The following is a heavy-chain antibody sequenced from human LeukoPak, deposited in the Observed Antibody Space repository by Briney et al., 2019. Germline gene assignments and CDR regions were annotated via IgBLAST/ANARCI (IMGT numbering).Heavy chain of an antibody. Sequence: PGGSLRLSCVASGFTFSSYSMNWVRQAPGKGLEWVSSISSGSDHIYYADSVRGRFTISGDNAKNSLYLQMDSLRAEDTAVFFCARNDYSTSSGYDSWGQGTLVTVSS. D-gene: IGHD6-6*01. CDR2: ISSGSDHI. CDR3: ARNDYSTSSGYDS. CDR1: GFTFSSYS. J-gene: IGHJ4*02. V-gene: IGHV3-21*01.